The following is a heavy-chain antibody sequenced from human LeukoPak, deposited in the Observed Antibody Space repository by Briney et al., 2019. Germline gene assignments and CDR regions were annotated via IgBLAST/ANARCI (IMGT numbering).Heavy chain of an antibody. CDR1: GESFSGYY. CDR3: ASSPWTAAGLDY. V-gene: IGHV4-34*01. Sequence: PSETLSLTCAVYGESFSGYYWSWIRQPPGKGLEWIGEINHSGSTNYNPSLKSRVTISVDTSKNQFSLKLSSVTAADTAVYYCASSPWTAAGLDYWGQGTLVTVSS. CDR2: INHSGST. J-gene: IGHJ4*02. D-gene: IGHD6-13*01.